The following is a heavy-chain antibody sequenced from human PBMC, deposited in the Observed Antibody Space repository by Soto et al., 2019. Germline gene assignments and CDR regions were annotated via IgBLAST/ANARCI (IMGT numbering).Heavy chain of an antibody. J-gene: IGHJ4*02. CDR3: ARDDLGLPFFDY. CDR2: ISSSSTTI. CDR1: GFTFSTYS. Sequence: EVQLVESGGGLVQPGGSLRLSCAASGFTFSTYSMNWVRQAPGKGLEWVSYISSSSTTIYYADSVKGRFTISRDNAKNSLYLQMNSLRDEDTAVYYCARDDLGLPFFDYWGPGTLVTVSS. D-gene: IGHD7-27*01. V-gene: IGHV3-48*02.